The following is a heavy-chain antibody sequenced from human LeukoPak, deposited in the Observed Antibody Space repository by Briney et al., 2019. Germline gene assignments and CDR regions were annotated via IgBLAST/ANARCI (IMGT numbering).Heavy chain of an antibody. CDR3: ARARNFGVVYNWFDP. CDR2: INPSGGST. D-gene: IGHD3-3*01. J-gene: IGHJ5*02. CDR1: GYTFTSYY. Sequence: ASVKVSCKASGYTFTSYYMHWVRQAPGQGLEWMGIINPSGGSTSYAQKFQGRVTVTRDTSTSTVYMELSSLRSEDTAVYYCARARNFGVVYNWFDPWGQGTLVTVSS. V-gene: IGHV1-46*01.